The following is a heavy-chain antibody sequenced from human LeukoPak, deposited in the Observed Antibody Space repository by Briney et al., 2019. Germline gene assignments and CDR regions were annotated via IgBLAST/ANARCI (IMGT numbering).Heavy chain of an antibody. J-gene: IGHJ2*01. CDR3: ARGSRSWFDWYFDL. CDR1: GGPISSYY. Sequence: SETLSLTCTVSGGPISSYYWSWIRQPAGKGLEWIGRIYTSGSTNYNPSLKSRVTMSVDTSKNQFSLKLSSVTAADTAVYYCARGSRSWFDWYFDLWGRGTLVTVSS. V-gene: IGHV4-4*07. D-gene: IGHD6-13*01. CDR2: IYTSGST.